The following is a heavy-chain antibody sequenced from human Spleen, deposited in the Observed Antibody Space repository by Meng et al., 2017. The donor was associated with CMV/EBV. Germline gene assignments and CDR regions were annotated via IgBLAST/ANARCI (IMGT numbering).Heavy chain of an antibody. Sequence: SETLSLTCTVSGGAISSHYWSWIRQPPGKGLEGIAYFYYSGSTNYNPSLKSRVTISVDTSKNQFSLKLSSVTAADTAVYYCAREGDGYYYDSWGQGTLVTVSS. CDR2: FYYSGST. D-gene: IGHD5-24*01. J-gene: IGHJ5*01. CDR3: AREGDGYYYDS. V-gene: IGHV4-59*11. CDR1: GGAISSHY.